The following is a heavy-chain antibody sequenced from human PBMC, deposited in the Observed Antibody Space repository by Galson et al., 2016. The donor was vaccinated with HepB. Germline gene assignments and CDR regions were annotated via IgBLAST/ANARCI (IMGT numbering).Heavy chain of an antibody. Sequence: SLRLSCAASGFTFSGRAMSWVRQAPGKGLEWVSGINRYGATTGYAASVKGRFTISRDNSNNTLYLQMNSLTTEDTAVYYCARDVYSGGRGSPDYWGQGTLVTVSS. D-gene: IGHD2-21*01. J-gene: IGHJ4*02. CDR2: INRYGATT. CDR1: GFTFSGRA. CDR3: ARDVYSGGRGSPDY. V-gene: IGHV3-23*01.